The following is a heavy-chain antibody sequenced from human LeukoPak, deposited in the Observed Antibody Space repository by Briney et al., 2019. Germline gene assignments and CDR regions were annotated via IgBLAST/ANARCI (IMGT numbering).Heavy chain of an antibody. Sequence: SETLSLTCTVSGGTISSYYWSWIRQPPGKGLEWIGYIYYSGSTNYNPSLKSRVTISVDTSKNQFSLKLSSVTAADTAVYYCARGRKLDSFDYWGQGTLVTVSS. CDR2: IYYSGST. D-gene: IGHD1-26*01. V-gene: IGHV4-59*08. CDR1: GGTISSYY. J-gene: IGHJ4*02. CDR3: ARGRKLDSFDY.